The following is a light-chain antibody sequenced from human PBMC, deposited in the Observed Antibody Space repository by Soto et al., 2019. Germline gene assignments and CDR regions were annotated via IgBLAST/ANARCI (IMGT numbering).Light chain of an antibody. CDR1: SSDVGGYNY. CDR2: EVS. Sequence: QSALTQPPSASGSPGQSVTISCTGTSSDVGGYNYVSWYQQHPGKAPKLMIYEVSKRPSGVPDRFSGSKYGNTASLTVSGLQAEDEADYYCSSYAGSNNIVVFGGGTKVTVL. CDR3: SSYAGSNNIVV. J-gene: IGLJ2*01. V-gene: IGLV2-8*01.